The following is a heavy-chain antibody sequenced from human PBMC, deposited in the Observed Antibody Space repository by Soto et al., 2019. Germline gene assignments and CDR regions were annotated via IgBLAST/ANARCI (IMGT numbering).Heavy chain of an antibody. CDR3: ARNGDYGYYYYYGMDV. D-gene: IGHD4-17*01. J-gene: IGHJ6*02. Sequence: GGSLRLSCAASGFTFSSYWMHWVRQAPGKGLVWVSRINSDGSSTSYADSVKGRFTISRDNAKNTLYLQMNSLRAEDTAVYYCARNGDYGYYYYYGMDVWGQGTMVTVSS. CDR1: GFTFSSYW. V-gene: IGHV3-74*01. CDR2: INSDGSST.